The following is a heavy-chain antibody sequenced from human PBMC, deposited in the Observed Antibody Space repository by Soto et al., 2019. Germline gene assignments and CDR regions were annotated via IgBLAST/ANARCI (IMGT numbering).Heavy chain of an antibody. D-gene: IGHD3-10*01. CDR2: ISSSSSTI. J-gene: IGHJ6*02. CDR3: ARVGALWFGEFSYYGMDV. V-gene: IGHV3-48*02. Sequence: VQLVESGGGLVQPGGSLRLSCAASGFTFSSYSMNWVRQAPGKGLEWVSYISSSSSTIYYADSVKGRFTISRDNAKNSLYLQMNSLRDEDTAVYYCARVGALWFGEFSYYGMDVWGQGTTVTVSS. CDR1: GFTFSSYS.